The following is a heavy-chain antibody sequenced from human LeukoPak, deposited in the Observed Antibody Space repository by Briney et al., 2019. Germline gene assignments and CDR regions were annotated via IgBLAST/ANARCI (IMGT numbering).Heavy chain of an antibody. CDR2: IYHSGST. D-gene: IGHD6-6*01. V-gene: IGHV4-38-2*02. J-gene: IGHJ4*02. CDR1: GYSISSGYY. CDR3: ARGSIAARPFDY. Sequence: KSSETLSLTCTVSGYSISSGYYWGWIRQPPGKGLEWIGSIYHSGSTYYNPSLKSRVTISVDTSKNQFSLKLSSVTAADTAVYYCARGSIAARPFDYWGQGTLVTVSS.